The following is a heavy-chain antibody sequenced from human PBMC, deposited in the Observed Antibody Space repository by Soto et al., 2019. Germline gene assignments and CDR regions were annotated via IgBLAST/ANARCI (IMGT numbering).Heavy chain of an antibody. CDR3: ARRGQEGPGLAH. CDR1: GFTFSSYW. CDR2: INTDGSST. Sequence: EVQLVESGGNLVQPGGSLRLSCAASGFTFSSYWMHWVRQAPGKGLVWVSRINTDGSSTSYVDSVKGRFTFSRDNAKNTLYLQVNSLSVEDTAVYYCARRGQEGPGLAHWGQGTLVTVSS. V-gene: IGHV3-74*01. J-gene: IGHJ5*02.